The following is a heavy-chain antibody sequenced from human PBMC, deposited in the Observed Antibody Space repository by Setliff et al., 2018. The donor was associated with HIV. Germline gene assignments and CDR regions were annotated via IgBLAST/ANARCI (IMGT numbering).Heavy chain of an antibody. CDR2: IYTSWST. J-gene: IGHJ3*02. D-gene: IGHD5-18*01. V-gene: IGHV4-39*07. CDR1: GGSISSSSYY. Sequence: SETLSLTCTVSGGSISSSSYYWGWIRQPPGKGLECIGSIYTSWSTNYNPSLKSRVTRSEDTSRNQFSLKLSSVTAADTAVGSCARAEWIQLWFGAFDIWGQGTMVTVSS. CDR3: ARAEWIQLWFGAFDI.